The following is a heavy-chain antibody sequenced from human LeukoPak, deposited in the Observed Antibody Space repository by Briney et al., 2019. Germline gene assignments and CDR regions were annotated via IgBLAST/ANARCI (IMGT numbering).Heavy chain of an antibody. CDR1: GFTFSSYA. V-gene: IGHV3-66*01. Sequence: GGSLRLSCAASGFTFSSYAMSWVRQAPGKGLEWVSVIYSGGSTYYADSVKGRFTISRDNSKNTLYLQMNSLRAEDTAVYYCARDFRDCSSTSCYLYGMDVWGQGTTVTVSS. CDR3: ARDFRDCSSTSCYLYGMDV. J-gene: IGHJ6*02. CDR2: IYSGGST. D-gene: IGHD2-2*01.